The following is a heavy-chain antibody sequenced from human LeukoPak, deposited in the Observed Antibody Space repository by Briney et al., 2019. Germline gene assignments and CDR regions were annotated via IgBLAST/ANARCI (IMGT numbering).Heavy chain of an antibody. V-gene: IGHV1-46*01. J-gene: IGHJ4*02. D-gene: IGHD3-22*01. CDR2: INPSGGST. Sequence: ASVKVSCKASGYTFTSYYMHWVRQAPGQGLEWMGIINPSGGSTSYAQKFQGRVTMTRDTSTSTVYMELSSLRSEDTAVYYCARVIAPDYYYDSSKAFDYWGQGTLVTVSS. CDR1: GYTFTSYY. CDR3: ARVIAPDYYYDSSKAFDY.